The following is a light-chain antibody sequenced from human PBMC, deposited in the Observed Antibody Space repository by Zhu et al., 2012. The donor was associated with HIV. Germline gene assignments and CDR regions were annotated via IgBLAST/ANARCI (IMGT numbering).Light chain of an antibody. CDR2: GAS. J-gene: IGKJ1*01. CDR1: QTVSRNY. Sequence: EIVLTQSPGTLSLSPGERATLSCRASQTVSRNYLAWYQQKPGQAPRLLIYGASRRVTGIPDRFSGSGSGTDFTLSISRLEPEDFAVYYCHQYDNSWTFGQGTKVEIK. CDR3: HQYDNSWT. V-gene: IGKV3-20*01.